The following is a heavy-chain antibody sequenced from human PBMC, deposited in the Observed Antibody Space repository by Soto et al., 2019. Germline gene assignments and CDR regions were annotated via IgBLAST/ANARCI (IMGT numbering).Heavy chain of an antibody. V-gene: IGHV1-18*01. CDR3: ERDEELRVLEWGKYYSYYYGMDV. CDR2: ISAYNGNT. D-gene: IGHD3-3*01. Sequence: ASVKVSCKASGYTFTSYGINWVRQAPGQGLEWMGWISAYNGNTNYAQKLQGRVTMTTDTSTSTAYMELRSLRSDATSVYYCERDEELRVLEWGKYYSYYYGMDVWGQGTTVTVSS. J-gene: IGHJ6*02. CDR1: GYTFTSYG.